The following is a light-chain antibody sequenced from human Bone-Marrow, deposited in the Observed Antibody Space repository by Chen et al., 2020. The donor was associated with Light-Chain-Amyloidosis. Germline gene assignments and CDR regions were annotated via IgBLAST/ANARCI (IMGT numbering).Light chain of an antibody. CDR1: SSNIGRNT. CDR2: SND. Sequence: QSVLTQPPSASGTPGQRVTVSCSGSSSNIGRNTVNWYQQLPGTAPKLLICSNDLRPSGVPDRFSGSKSGTSASLVVTGLQSDDEADYFCATWDDSLRGRLFGTGTKVTVL. CDR3: ATWDDSLRGRL. V-gene: IGLV1-44*01. J-gene: IGLJ1*01.